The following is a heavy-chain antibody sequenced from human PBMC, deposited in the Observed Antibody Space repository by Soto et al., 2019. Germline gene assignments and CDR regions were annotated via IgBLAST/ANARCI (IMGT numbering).Heavy chain of an antibody. CDR1: GFTFSSYT. V-gene: IGHV3-30-3*02. CDR3: AKDHPFQPGDLGAAFDS. J-gene: IGHJ4*02. Sequence: QVQLVESGGGVVQPGRSLRLSCVASGFTFSSYTMQWVRQAPGRGLEWVAVISNDGSKTRFADSVKGRFSISRDNSKNTLHLQMDSLRAEDTAVYHCAKDHPFQPGDLGAAFDSWGQGTRVTVSS. D-gene: IGHD7-27*01. CDR2: ISNDGSKT.